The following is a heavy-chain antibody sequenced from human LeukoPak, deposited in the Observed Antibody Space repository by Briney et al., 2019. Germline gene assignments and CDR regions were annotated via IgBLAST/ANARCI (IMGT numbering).Heavy chain of an antibody. J-gene: IGHJ1*01. V-gene: IGHV5-51*01. CDR1: GYSFTSYW. CDR3: ARRGVTGEFTPLDEYFQH. D-gene: IGHD3-10*01. CDR2: IYPGDSDT. Sequence: GESLKISCKGSGYSFTSYWIGWVRQMPGKGLEWMGIIYPGDSDTRYSPSFQGQATISADKSISTAYLQWSSLKASDTAMYHCARRGVTGEFTPLDEYFQHWGQGTLVTVSS.